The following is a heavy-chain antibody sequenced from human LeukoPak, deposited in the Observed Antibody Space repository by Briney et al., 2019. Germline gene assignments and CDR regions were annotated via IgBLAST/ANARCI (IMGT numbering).Heavy chain of an antibody. CDR2: IYYSGST. Sequence: SETLSLTCTVSGGSISTNYWSWIRQPPGKGLEWIGYIYYSGSTNYNPSLKSRVTISVDTSKNQFSLKLSSVTAADTAVYYCARHLQLAAGSIGAFHIWGQGTMVTVSS. CDR3: ARHLQLAAGSIGAFHI. J-gene: IGHJ3*02. V-gene: IGHV4-59*08. CDR1: GGSISTNY. D-gene: IGHD6-25*01.